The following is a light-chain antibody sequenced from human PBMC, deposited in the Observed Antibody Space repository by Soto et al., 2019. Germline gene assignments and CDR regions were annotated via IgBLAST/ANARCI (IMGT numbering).Light chain of an antibody. V-gene: IGKV3-20*01. CDR3: QQYGSSPQT. Sequence: EIVLTQSPGTLSLSPGERATLSCRASQSVSSSSLAWYQQKPGQAPRLLIYGASSRATGIPDRFSGSGSGTDFTLTISGLETEDFAVYYCQQYGSSPQTFGQGTKVEIK. CDR1: QSVSSSS. J-gene: IGKJ1*01. CDR2: GAS.